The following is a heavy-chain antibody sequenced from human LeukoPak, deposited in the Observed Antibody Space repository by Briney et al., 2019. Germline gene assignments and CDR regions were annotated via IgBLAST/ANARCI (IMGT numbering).Heavy chain of an antibody. Sequence: ASVKVSFKASVYDFTKYAVQWVRQAPGQRREWVGWIDAGNGRTKYSPDFQGKVTISRDTHAHLAYMELSSQRSDYMAVYYCARGIWSTTLTAYYLDYWGQGTLVTVSS. D-gene: IGHD2-21*02. V-gene: IGHV1-3*03. J-gene: IGHJ4*02. CDR3: ARGIWSTTLTAYYLDY. CDR2: IDAGNGRT. CDR1: VYDFTKYA.